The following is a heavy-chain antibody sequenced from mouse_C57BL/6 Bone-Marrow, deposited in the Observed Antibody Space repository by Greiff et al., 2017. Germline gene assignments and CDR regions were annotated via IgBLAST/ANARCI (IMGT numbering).Heavy chain of an antibody. D-gene: IGHD2-3*01. V-gene: IGHV1-64*01. J-gene: IGHJ4*01. Sequence: QVQLQQSGAELVKPGASVTLSCKASGYTFTSYWMHWVKPRPGQGLEWIGMIHPNSGSTNYNEKLKSKATLTVDNSSSTAYMQLSSLTSEDSAVYYCARLGGYYVYYYAMDYWGQGTSVTVSS. CDR3: ARLGGYYVYYYAMDY. CDR1: GYTFTSYW. CDR2: IHPNSGST.